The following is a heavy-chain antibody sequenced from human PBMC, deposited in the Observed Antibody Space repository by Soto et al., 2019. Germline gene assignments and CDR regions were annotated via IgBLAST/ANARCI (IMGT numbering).Heavy chain of an antibody. CDR2: IIAGNGNT. V-gene: IGHV1-3*01. J-gene: IGHJ4*02. CDR1: GYTFTDYA. CDR3: AREGYCSSTSCFDY. D-gene: IGHD2-2*01. Sequence: ASVKVSCKASGYTFTDYAMHWVRQAPGQRLEWMGWIIAGNGNTKYSQKFQGRVTITRDTSASTAYMELRSLRSADTAVYYCAREGYCSSTSCFDYWGQGTLVTVSS.